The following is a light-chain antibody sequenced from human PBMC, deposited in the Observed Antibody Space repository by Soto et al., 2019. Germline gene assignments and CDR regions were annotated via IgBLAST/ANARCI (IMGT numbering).Light chain of an antibody. CDR2: QVI. CDR1: SSDVGGYDY. J-gene: IGLJ1*01. V-gene: IGLV2-14*01. Sequence: QSALTQPASVSGSPGQSITISCTGTSSDVGGYDYVSWYQQHPGNAPKIVIYQVIHRPSGVSDRFSGSKSGNTASLTISGLQAEDEADYYCSSYTPSTTLFGTGTKVTVL. CDR3: SSYTPSTTL.